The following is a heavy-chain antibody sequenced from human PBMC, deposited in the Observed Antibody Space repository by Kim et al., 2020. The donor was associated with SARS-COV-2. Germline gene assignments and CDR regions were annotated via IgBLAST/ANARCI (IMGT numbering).Heavy chain of an antibody. CDR3: ARSSSTMIVVGIGNAFDI. D-gene: IGHD3-22*01. CDR2: INHSGST. J-gene: IGHJ3*02. V-gene: IGHV4-34*01. Sequence: SETLSLTCAVYGGSFSGYYWSWIRQPPGKGLEWIGEINHSGSTNYNPSLKSRVTISVDTSKNQFSLKLSSVTAADTAVYYCARSSSTMIVVGIGNAFDI. CDR1: GGSFSGYY.